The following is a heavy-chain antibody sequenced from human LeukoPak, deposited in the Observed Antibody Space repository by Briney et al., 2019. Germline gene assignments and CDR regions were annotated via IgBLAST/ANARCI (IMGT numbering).Heavy chain of an antibody. V-gene: IGHV3-23*01. CDR3: ARAPVTSCRGAFCYPFDY. CDR1: GFPLSSNA. J-gene: IGHJ4*02. CDR2: TSSSDPGT. D-gene: IGHD2-15*01. Sequence: GGSLRLSCAASGFPLSSNAMSWVRQGPGKGLEWVAATSSSDPGTYHADSVRGRFTISRDNSKNTLYLQMNRLRVEDAAVYYCARAPVTSCRGAFCYPFDYWGQGTLVTVSS.